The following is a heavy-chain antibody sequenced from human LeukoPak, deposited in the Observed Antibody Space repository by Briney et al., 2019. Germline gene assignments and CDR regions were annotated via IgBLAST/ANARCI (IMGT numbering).Heavy chain of an antibody. CDR2: ISSK. CDR3: TTDFRGYTAMVEGVDY. J-gene: IGHJ4*02. D-gene: IGHD5-18*01. CDR1: GFSFSNYG. Sequence: GGSLRLSCAASGFSFSNYGMHWVRQAPGKGLEWVAVISSKYSADSVKGRFTISRDNSKNTLYLQINSLRPEDTAVYFCTTDFRGYTAMVEGVDYWGQGTLVTVSS. V-gene: IGHV3-30*03.